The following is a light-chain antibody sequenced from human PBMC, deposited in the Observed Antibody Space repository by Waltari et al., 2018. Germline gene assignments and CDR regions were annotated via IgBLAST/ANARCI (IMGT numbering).Light chain of an antibody. CDR3: AAWDDSLSGVV. J-gene: IGLJ2*01. CDR1: TSNIGHNY. Sequence: QSVLTQPPSASGTPGQSIAISCSGRTSNIGHNYVYWYQQFPGTAPKPLIYRNNQRPSGVPDRFSGSKSGPSASLAISGLQSEDEADYYCAAWDDSLSGVVFGGGTKVTVL. CDR2: RNN. V-gene: IGLV1-47*01.